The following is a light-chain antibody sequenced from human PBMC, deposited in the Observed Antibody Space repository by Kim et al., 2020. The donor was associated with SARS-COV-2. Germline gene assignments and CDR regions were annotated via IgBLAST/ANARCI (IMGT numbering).Light chain of an antibody. J-gene: IGLJ2*01. V-gene: IGLV2-11*01. CDR2: DVT. CDR1: YTDIGRYNY. Sequence: QSALTQPRSVSGSPGQSVTLSCTGTYTDIGRYNYVSWYQLHPGQAPKLIMYDVTRRPSGVPDRFSGSKSANTASLTISGLQTEDEADYYCCSYAGSSTFVVFGGGTQLTVL. CDR3: CSYAGSSTFVV.